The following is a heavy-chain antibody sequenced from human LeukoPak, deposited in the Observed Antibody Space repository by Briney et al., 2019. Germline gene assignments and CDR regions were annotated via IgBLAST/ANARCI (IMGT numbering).Heavy chain of an antibody. J-gene: IGHJ3*02. CDR3: ASGAVPAADDAFDI. D-gene: IGHD2-2*01. V-gene: IGHV3-21*01. Sequence: PGWSLTLSCAASGFTFSSYSMNWVRQAPGQGLELISSISSSSSYIYYADSVKGRFTISRDNAKNSLYLQMNSLRAEGTAVYYCASGAVPAADDAFDIWGQGTMVTVYS. CDR2: ISSSSSYI. CDR1: GFTFSSYS.